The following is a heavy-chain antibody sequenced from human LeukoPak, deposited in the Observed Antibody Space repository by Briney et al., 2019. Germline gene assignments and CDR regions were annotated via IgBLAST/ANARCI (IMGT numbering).Heavy chain of an antibody. D-gene: IGHD3-10*01. CDR1: GGSFSGYY. CDR3: ARGPTYYYGSGSYRWFDP. V-gene: IGHV4-34*01. J-gene: IGHJ5*02. CDR2: INHSGST. Sequence: SETLSLTCAVYGGSFSGYYWSWIRQPPGKGLEWIGEINHSGSTNYNPSLKSRVTISVDTPKNQFSLKLSSVTAADTAVYYCARGPTYYYGSGSYRWFDPWGQGTLVTASS.